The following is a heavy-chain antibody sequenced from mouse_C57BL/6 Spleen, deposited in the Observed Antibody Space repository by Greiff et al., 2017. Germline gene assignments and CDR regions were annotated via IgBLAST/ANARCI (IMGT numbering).Heavy chain of an antibody. J-gene: IGHJ2*01. V-gene: IGHV5-6*02. CDR2: ISSGGSYT. CDR3: ARQVTTVVDY. CDR1: GFTFSSYG. D-gene: IGHD1-1*01. Sequence: DVKLVESGGDLVKPGGSLKLSCAASGFTFSSYGMSWVRQTPDKRLEWVATISSGGSYTYYPDSVKGRFTISRDNAKNTLYLQMSSLKSEDTAMYYCARQVTTVVDYWGQGTTLTVSS.